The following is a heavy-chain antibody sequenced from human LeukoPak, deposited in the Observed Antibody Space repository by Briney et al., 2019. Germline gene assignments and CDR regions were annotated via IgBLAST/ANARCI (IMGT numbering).Heavy chain of an antibody. J-gene: IGHJ4*02. D-gene: IGHD3-3*01. Sequence: PGGSLRLSCAASGFTFSSYWMSWVRQAPGKGLEWVANIKQDGSEKYYVDSVKGRFTISRDNAKNSLYLQMNSLRAEDTAEYYCASDFWSGYPDYWGQGTLVTVSS. CDR2: IKQDGSEK. V-gene: IGHV3-7*01. CDR3: ASDFWSGYPDY. CDR1: GFTFSSYW.